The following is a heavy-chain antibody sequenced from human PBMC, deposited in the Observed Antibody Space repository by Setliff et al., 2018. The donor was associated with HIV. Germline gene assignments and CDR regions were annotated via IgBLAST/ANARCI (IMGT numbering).Heavy chain of an antibody. CDR1: GYNFISFG. Sequence: ASVKVSCKTSGYNFISFGISWVRQAPGQGLEWMGWIAGHNGDTKYDQMLQGRVTVAADISTSTVYMELRSLRSDDTAMYYCVRDDNYFDTTGYYPYFDYWGQGTQVTVSS. D-gene: IGHD3-22*01. V-gene: IGHV1-18*01. CDR3: VRDDNYFDTTGYYPYFDY. J-gene: IGHJ4*02. CDR2: IAGHNGDT.